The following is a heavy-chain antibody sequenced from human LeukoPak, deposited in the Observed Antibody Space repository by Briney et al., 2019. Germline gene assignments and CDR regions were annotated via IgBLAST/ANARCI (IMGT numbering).Heavy chain of an antibody. CDR2: ISYDGRTK. CDR3: ANWPDEDSSSSHVG. D-gene: IGHD6-6*01. Sequence: PWRSLRLSCAASGVIFSNYGMHWVRQAPGKGPEWVGLISYDGRTKYYADSVNGRFIISRDNSKNPLYLAMHRLRVDGTGVYYCANWPDEDSSSSHVGWGQGTLVTVSS. J-gene: IGHJ4*02. CDR1: GVIFSNYG. V-gene: IGHV3-30*18.